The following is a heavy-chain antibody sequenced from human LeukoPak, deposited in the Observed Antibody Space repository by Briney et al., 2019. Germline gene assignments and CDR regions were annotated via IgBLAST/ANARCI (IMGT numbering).Heavy chain of an antibody. J-gene: IGHJ4*02. D-gene: IGHD1-7*01. CDR1: GHSISSGYY. CDR2: IYHSGST. Sequence: SETLSLTCTVSGHSISSGYYWGWIRQPPGKGLEWIGSIYHSGSTYHNPSLKSRVTISVDTSKNQFSLKLSSVTAADTAVYYCAREKTGTTFDYWGQGTLVTVSS. V-gene: IGHV4-38-2*02. CDR3: AREKTGTTFDY.